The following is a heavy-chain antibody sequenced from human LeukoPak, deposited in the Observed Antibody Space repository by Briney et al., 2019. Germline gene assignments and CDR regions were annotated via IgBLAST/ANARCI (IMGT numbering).Heavy chain of an antibody. J-gene: IGHJ4*02. CDR2: IHSIGST. CDR3: AREIVGGSNSH. Sequence: SETLSLTCTVSGGSLSTYSRSWIRQPPGEGLEWIGYIHSIGSTAYNPSLKSRATSTLATSPTQSSLNLTSVTAADTAGSYCAREIVGGSNSHSGEGTQLTVSS. D-gene: IGHD1-26*01. V-gene: IGHV4-59*01. CDR1: GGSLSTYS.